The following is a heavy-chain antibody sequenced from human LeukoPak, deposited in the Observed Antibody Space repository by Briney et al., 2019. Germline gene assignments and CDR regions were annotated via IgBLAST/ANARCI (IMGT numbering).Heavy chain of an antibody. CDR1: GGSISSYY. D-gene: IGHD3-3*01. CDR3: ATTIHTYYDFWSGFGRYGMDV. CDR2: IYYSGST. V-gene: IGHV4-59*01. J-gene: IGHJ6*02. Sequence: PSETLSLTCTVSGGSISSYYWSWIRQPPGKGLEWIGYIYYSGSTNYNPSLKSRVTISVDTSKNQFSLKLSSVTAADTAVYYCATTIHTYYDFWSGFGRYGMDVWGQGTTVTVSS.